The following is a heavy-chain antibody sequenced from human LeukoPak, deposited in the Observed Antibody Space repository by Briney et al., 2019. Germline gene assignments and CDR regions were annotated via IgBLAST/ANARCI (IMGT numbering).Heavy chain of an antibody. J-gene: IGHJ4*02. Sequence: SETLSLTCTVSGGSISSYYWSWIRQPPGKGLEWIGYIYYSGSTNYNPSLKSRVTISVDTSKNQFSLKLSSVTAADTAVYYCARGGTYYDFWSGYMPLEEYYFDYWGQGTLVTVSS. D-gene: IGHD3-3*01. CDR1: GGSISSYY. CDR3: ARGGTYYDFWSGYMPLEEYYFDY. V-gene: IGHV4-59*01. CDR2: IYYSGST.